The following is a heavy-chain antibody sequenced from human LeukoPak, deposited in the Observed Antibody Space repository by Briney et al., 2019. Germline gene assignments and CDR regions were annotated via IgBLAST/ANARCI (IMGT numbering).Heavy chain of an antibody. CDR2: IYYSGST. V-gene: IGHV4-30-4*01. D-gene: IGHD3-22*01. Sequence: PSETLSLTCTVSGGSISSGDYYWSWIRQPPGKGLEWIGYIYYSGSTYYNPSLKSRVTISVDTSENQFSLKLSSVTAADTAVYYCARVGDYDSSGFDYWGQGTLVTVSS. J-gene: IGHJ4*02. CDR3: ARVGDYDSSGFDY. CDR1: GGSISSGDYY.